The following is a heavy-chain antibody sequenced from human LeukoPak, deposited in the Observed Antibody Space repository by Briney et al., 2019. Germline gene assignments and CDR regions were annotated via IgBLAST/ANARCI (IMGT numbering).Heavy chain of an antibody. CDR2: ISAYNGNT. CDR3: ARDRTSSGAYCSSTSCRNYYYGMDV. CDR1: GYTFTSYG. V-gene: IGHV1-18*01. Sequence: EASVKVSCKASGYTFTSYGISWVRQAPGQGLEWMGWISAYNGNTNYAQKLQGRVTMTTDTSTSTAYMELGSLRSDDTAVYYCARDRTSSGAYCSSTSCRNYYYGMDVWGQGTTVTVSS. D-gene: IGHD2-2*01. J-gene: IGHJ6*02.